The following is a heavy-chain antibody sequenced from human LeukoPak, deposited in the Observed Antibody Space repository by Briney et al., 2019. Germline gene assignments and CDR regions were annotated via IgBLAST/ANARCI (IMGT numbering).Heavy chain of an antibody. J-gene: IGHJ4*02. CDR3: AKGGTYYYDSSGYETFDY. D-gene: IGHD3-22*01. CDR2: ISSSGSTI. CDR1: GFTFSSYS. V-gene: IGHV3-48*04. Sequence: PGGSLRLSCAASGFTFSSYSMNWVRQAPGKGLEWVSYISSSGSTIYYADSVKGRFTISRDNAKNSLYLQMNSLRAEDTAVYYCAKGGTYYYDSSGYETFDYWGQGTLVTVSS.